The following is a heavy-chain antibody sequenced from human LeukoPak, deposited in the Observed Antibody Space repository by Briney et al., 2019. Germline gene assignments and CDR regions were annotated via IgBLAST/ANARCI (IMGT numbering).Heavy chain of an antibody. CDR1: GFTLRNYD. J-gene: IGHJ4*02. D-gene: IGHD3-22*01. CDR2: ISYDGSKT. CDR3: ARDPDYYDSSGYY. Sequence: GGSLRLSCVASGFTLRNYDMHWVRQAPGKGLEWVAFISYDGSKTYYADSVKGRFTISRDNSKNTLYLQMNSLRAEDTAVYYCARDPDYYDSSGYYWGQGTLVTVSS. V-gene: IGHV3-30*07.